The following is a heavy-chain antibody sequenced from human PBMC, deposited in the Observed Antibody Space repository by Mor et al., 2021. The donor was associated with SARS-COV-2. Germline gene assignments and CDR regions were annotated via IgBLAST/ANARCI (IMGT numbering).Heavy chain of an antibody. J-gene: IGHJ3*02. Sequence: NTKRYAESVKGRFTISRDNSKNTLDLEMNSLKVEDTAMYYCAREGECTTASGAFDIWGQGTTVTVSS. CDR2: NTK. D-gene: IGHD2-2*01. CDR3: AREGECTTASGAFDI. V-gene: IGHV3-30-3*01.